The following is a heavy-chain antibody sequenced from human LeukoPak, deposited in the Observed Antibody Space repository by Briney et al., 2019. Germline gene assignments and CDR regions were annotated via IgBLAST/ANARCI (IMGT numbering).Heavy chain of an antibody. CDR2: ISSSSSTI. D-gene: IGHD3-3*01. V-gene: IGHV3-48*01. CDR1: AFTLSSHS. CDR3: ARSTIFGVVTP. J-gene: IGHJ5*02. Sequence: PGGSLRLSCAASAFTLSSHSMNWVRQAPGKGLEWLSYISSSSSTIYYADSVKGRFTISRDNAKNSLYLQMNSLRAEDTAVYYCARSTIFGVVTPWGQGTLVTVSS.